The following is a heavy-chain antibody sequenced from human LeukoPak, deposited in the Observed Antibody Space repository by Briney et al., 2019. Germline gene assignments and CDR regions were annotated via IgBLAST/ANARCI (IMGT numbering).Heavy chain of an antibody. CDR1: GFTFSSFA. V-gene: IGHV3-30*04. CDR3: ARAPICDY. D-gene: IGHD3-9*01. CDR2: ISYDGSNK. J-gene: IGHJ4*02. Sequence: PGGSLRLSCAASGFTFSSFAMHWVRQAPGKGLEWVAVISYDGSNKYYADSVKGRFTISRDNSKNTLYLQMNSLRAEDTAVYYCARAPICDYWGQGTLVTVSS.